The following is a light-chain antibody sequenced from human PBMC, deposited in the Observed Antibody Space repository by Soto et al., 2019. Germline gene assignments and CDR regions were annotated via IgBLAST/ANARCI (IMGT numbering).Light chain of an antibody. Sequence: DIQMTQSPSSLSASVGDRVTITCLASQSISSYLNWYQQKPGKAPKLLIYAASSLQSGVPSRFSGSESGTDFTLTISSLQPEDFATYYCQQSYSIPWTFGQGTKVDIK. J-gene: IGKJ1*01. V-gene: IGKV1-39*01. CDR2: AAS. CDR1: QSISSY. CDR3: QQSYSIPWT.